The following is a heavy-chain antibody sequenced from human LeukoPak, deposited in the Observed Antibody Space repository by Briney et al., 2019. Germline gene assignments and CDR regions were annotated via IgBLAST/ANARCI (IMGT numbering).Heavy chain of an antibody. V-gene: IGHV5-10-1*01. CDR2: IDPSYSYT. CDR3: ASLEMATDY. D-gene: IGHD5-24*01. J-gene: IGHJ4*02. Sequence: GESLRMSCNGSAYSFTSYWISWMRQMPGKGLEWMGRIDPSYSYTNYSPSVQGRVTIAPDKSISTAYLQWASLKDSDTAMYYGASLEMATDYWGQGTLVTVSS. CDR1: AYSFTSYW.